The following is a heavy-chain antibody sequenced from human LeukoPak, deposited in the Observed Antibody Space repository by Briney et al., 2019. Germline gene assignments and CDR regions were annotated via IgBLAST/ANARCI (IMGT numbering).Heavy chain of an antibody. Sequence: GGSLRLSCAASGFTFSSHWMTWVRQAPGKGLEWVANINQDGSERYYVDSVKGRFTISRDNAKNSLYLQMNSLRAEDTAVYYCARDSEYSRSFAFHIWRQGTMVTVSS. CDR3: ARDSEYSRSFAFHI. CDR2: INQDGSER. CDR1: GFTFSSHW. D-gene: IGHD6-13*01. J-gene: IGHJ3*02. V-gene: IGHV3-7*01.